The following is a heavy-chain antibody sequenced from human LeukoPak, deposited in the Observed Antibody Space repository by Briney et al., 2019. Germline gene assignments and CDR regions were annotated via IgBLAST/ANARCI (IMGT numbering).Heavy chain of an antibody. D-gene: IGHD4-17*01. Sequence: SETLSLTCAVYGGSFSGYYWSWIRQPPGKGLEWIGEINHSGSTNYNPSLKSRVTISVDTSKNQFSLKLSSVTAADTAVYYCARVPAFYYGDYWTSSNYFDYWGQGTLVTVSS. CDR1: GGSFSGYY. V-gene: IGHV4-34*01. J-gene: IGHJ4*02. CDR3: ARVPAFYYGDYWTSSNYFDY. CDR2: INHSGST.